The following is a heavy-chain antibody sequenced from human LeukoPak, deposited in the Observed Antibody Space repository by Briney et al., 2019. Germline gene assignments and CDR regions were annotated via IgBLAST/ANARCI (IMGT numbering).Heavy chain of an antibody. D-gene: IGHD3-10*01. J-gene: IGHJ4*02. Sequence: ASVKVSCKTSGYTFTTYSIHWVRRAPGQGLEWMAWINVGNGNTKYSQNLQGRLTITTDTSASTAYMELSSLRSEDTALYFCARDLIVYGSGSYFDYWGQGTLVTVSS. CDR3: ARDLIVYGSGSYFDY. CDR1: GYTFTTYS. CDR2: INVGNGNT. V-gene: IGHV1-3*01.